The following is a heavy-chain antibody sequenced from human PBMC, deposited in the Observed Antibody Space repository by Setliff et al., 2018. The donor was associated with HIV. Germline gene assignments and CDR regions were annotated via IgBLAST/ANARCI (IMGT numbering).Heavy chain of an antibody. CDR1: GYTFTSYG. CDR2: ISAYNGNT. Sequence: ASVKVSCKASGYTFTSYGISWVRQAPGQGLEWMGWISAYNGNTNYAQKLQGRVTMTRDTSTSTVYIDLSGLRSDDTAVYYCARVKGLRVRNWNDRPNASDLWGQGTMVTVSS. J-gene: IGHJ3*01. CDR3: ARVKGLRVRNWNDRPNASDL. V-gene: IGHV1-18*01. D-gene: IGHD1-1*01.